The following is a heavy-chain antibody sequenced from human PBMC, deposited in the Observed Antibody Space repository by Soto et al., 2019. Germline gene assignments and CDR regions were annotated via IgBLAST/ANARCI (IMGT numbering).Heavy chain of an antibody. CDR1: GGTFSSYT. D-gene: IGHD3-9*01. CDR2: IIPILGIA. Sequence: QVQLVQSGAEVKKPGSSVKVSCKASGGTFSSYTISWVRQAPGQGLAWMGRIIPILGIANYAQKFQGRGTITAEKSTSKGHMELGRLRSEDTAVYFCARGSLTIFFGGWGQGTLVTVSS. J-gene: IGHJ4*02. CDR3: ARGSLTIFFGG. V-gene: IGHV1-69*02.